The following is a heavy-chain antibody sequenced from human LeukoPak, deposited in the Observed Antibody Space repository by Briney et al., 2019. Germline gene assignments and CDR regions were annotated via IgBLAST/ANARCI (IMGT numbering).Heavy chain of an antibody. CDR3: AKDHRGDGYKTYYFDY. J-gene: IGHJ4*02. CDR2: ISSSGSTI. CDR1: GFTFSSYE. Sequence: GGSLRLSCAASGFTFSSYELNWVRQAPGKGLEWVSYISSSGSTIYYADSVKGRFTISRDNAKNSLYLQMNSLRAEDTAVYYCAKDHRGDGYKTYYFDYWGQGTLVTVSS. V-gene: IGHV3-48*03. D-gene: IGHD5-24*01.